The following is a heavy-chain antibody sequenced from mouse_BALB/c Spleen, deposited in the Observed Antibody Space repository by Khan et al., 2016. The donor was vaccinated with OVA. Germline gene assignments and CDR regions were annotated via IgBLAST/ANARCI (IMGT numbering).Heavy chain of an antibody. J-gene: IGHJ4*01. CDR1: GYTFTSYL. CDR2: INPYNDGT. D-gene: IGHD2-3*01. V-gene: IGHV1S136*01. Sequence: VELQQSGPELVKTGASVKMSCKASGYTFTSYLMHWVKQKPGQGLEWIGYINPYNDGTNYIEKFKGKATLTSDKSSSTAYMDLSSLTSEDSAVYYWARVGVWLLKDYVMDYWGQGTSVTVSS. CDR3: ARVGVWLLKDYVMDY.